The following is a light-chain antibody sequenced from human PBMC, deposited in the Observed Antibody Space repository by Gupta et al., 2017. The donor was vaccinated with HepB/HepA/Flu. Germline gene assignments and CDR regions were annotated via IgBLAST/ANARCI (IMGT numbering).Light chain of an antibody. CDR2: SNN. CDR3: AARDDSLNGPV. CDR1: SSNIGSNT. V-gene: IGLV1-44*01. Sequence: QSVLAQPPSASGTPGQRVTISCSGSSSNIGSNTVTWYQQLPGTAPKLLISSNNQRPSGVTDRFSGSKTGTSASLAISGLQSEDEADYYCAARDDSLNGPVFGGGTKLTVL. J-gene: IGLJ3*02.